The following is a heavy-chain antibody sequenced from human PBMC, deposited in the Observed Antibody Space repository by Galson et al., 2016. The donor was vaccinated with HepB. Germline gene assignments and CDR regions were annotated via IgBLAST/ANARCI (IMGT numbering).Heavy chain of an antibody. CDR2: ISYDGSNK. CDR1: GFTFSTYG. V-gene: IGHV3-30*18. J-gene: IGHJ4*02. Sequence: SLRLSCAASGFTFSTYGMHWVRQVPGKGLEWVVIISYDGSNKYYADSVKGRFTISRDNSKNTMYLQMNSLRAEDTAVYYCAKGDTYYDFWSGYYIDYWGQGTLVTVSS. CDR3: AKGDTYYDFWSGYYIDY. D-gene: IGHD3-3*01.